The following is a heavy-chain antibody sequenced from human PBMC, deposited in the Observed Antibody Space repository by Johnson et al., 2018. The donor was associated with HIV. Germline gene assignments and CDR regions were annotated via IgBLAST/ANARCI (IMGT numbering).Heavy chain of an antibody. V-gene: IGHV3-30*04. Sequence: SYAMHWVRQAPGKGLEWVAVISYDGSNKYYADSVKGRFTISRDNAKNSLYLQMNSLRPEDTAVYYCARDHGWSRGWLFDAFDIWGQGTMVTVSS. CDR1: SYA. CDR2: ISYDGSNK. D-gene: IGHD6-19*01. J-gene: IGHJ3*02. CDR3: ARDHGWSRGWLFDAFDI.